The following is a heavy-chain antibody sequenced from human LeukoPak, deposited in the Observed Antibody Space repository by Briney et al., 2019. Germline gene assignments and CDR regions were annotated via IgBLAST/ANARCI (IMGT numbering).Heavy chain of an antibody. D-gene: IGHD3-10*01. CDR3: ARDPTYYGSGSPTDPFDY. CDR1: GFTFSSYW. Sequence: GGSLRLSCATSGFTFSSYWMSWVRQAPGKGLEWVANINEEGSEKYYVDSVKGRFTISRDNAKNSLFLQMNSLRAEDTAVYYCARDPTYYGSGSPTDPFDYWSQGTLVTVSS. J-gene: IGHJ4*02. CDR2: INEEGSEK. V-gene: IGHV3-7*01.